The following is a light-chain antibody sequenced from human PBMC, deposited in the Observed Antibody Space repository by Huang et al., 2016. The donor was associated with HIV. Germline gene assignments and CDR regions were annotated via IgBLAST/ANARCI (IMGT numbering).Light chain of an antibody. CDR3: QKYNSAPRT. CDR1: QGIANH. V-gene: IGKV1-27*01. J-gene: IGKJ3*01. Sequence: DIQMTQSPSSLSASVGDRVTISCRASQGIANHLAWSQQRPGKAPKLLIYAASALQSGVPSRFSGTGSGTDFTLTISSLQPEDVATYFCQKYNSAPRTFGPGTKVEIK. CDR2: AAS.